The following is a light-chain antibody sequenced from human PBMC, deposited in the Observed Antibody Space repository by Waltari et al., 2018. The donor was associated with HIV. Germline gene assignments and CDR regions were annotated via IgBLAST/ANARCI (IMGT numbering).Light chain of an antibody. CDR1: QDLGNS. J-gene: IGKJ4*02. CDR3: HQYFSDPFT. CDR2: DGY. Sequence: IQITPFPSSLAASVGDRVTITCRATQDLGNSVSWYQQRPGKVPKLLVYDGYVRDRGVASRFTGCGSGTEYRLTISSLQPEDFATYYCHQYFSDPFTFGGGTKVEI. V-gene: IGKV1-NL1*01.